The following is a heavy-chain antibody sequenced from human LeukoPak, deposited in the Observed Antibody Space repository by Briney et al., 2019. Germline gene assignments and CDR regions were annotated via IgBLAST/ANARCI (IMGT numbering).Heavy chain of an antibody. Sequence: MASETLSLTCTVSGGSISSYYWSWIRQPPRKGLEWIGYIYYSGSTNYNPSLKSRVTISVDTSKNQFSLKLSSVTAADTAVYYCARGHYEFGELANWFDPWGQGTLVTVSS. CDR1: GGSISSYY. V-gene: IGHV4-59*01. D-gene: IGHD3-10*01. CDR2: IYYSGST. CDR3: ARGHYEFGELANWFDP. J-gene: IGHJ5*02.